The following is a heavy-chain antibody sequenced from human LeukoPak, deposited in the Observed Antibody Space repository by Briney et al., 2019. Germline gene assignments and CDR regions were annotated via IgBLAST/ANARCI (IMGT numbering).Heavy chain of an antibody. CDR1: GFTFSSYW. Sequence: PRGSLRLSCAASGFTFSSYWMHWVRQAPGKGVVWVSRIDLVGSSTTYADSVKGRFTISRDNAKNTLYLQMNNLRAEYTAVYYCARDRPHNWFDPWGQGTLVTVSS. J-gene: IGHJ5*02. V-gene: IGHV3-74*01. CDR3: ARDRPHNWFDP. CDR2: IDLVGSST.